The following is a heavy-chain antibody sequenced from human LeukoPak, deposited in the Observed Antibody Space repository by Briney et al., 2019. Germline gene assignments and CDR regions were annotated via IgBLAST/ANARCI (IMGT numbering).Heavy chain of an antibody. CDR1: GFTFSSYG. V-gene: IGHV3-30*18. D-gene: IGHD2-21*02. CDR3: AKDSRHIVVVTAIQSSYFDY. Sequence: GGSLRLSCAVSGFTFSSYGMHWVRQAPGKGLEWVAGISKNGNSQSHADSVKGRFTISRDNSKNTLFLQMNSLRDEDTAVYYCAKDSRHIVVVTAIQSSYFDYWGQGTLVTVSS. J-gene: IGHJ4*02. CDR2: ISKNGNSQ.